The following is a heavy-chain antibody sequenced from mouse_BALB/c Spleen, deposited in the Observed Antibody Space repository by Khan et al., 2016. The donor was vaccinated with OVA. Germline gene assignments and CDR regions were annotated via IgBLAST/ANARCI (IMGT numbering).Heavy chain of an antibody. V-gene: IGHV1-77*01. CDR1: GYTFTDYV. CDR2: IFPGGGSS. Sequence: QVQLQQSGPELVKPGASVKMSCKASGYTFTDYVINWVKQRTGPGLEWIGDIFPGGGSSYYNEKFKGKAKLTADKSSNTAYMQLSSLTFEVSAVFFCARGGYSVFAYWGQGTLVTVSA. CDR3: ARGGYSVFAY. D-gene: IGHD2-3*01. J-gene: IGHJ3*01.